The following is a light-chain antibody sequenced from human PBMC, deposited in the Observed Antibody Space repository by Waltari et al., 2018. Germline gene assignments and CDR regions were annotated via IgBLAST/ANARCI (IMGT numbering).Light chain of an antibody. CDR1: SSDVGGYDY. J-gene: IGLJ2*01. V-gene: IGLV2-11*01. CDR2: EVT. CDR3: CAYAGTYTYVL. Sequence: QSALTQPRSVSGSPGQSVTISCTGTSSDVGGYDYVSWYRHHPGKAPQVMIYEVTKRHSRVPDRCSGSRSGNTASLTIAGVQADGEATYYCCAYAGTYTYVLFGGGTKLTVL.